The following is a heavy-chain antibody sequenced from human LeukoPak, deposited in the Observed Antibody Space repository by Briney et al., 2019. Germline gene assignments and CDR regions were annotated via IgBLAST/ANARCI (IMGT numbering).Heavy chain of an antibody. V-gene: IGHV3-21*04. J-gene: IGHJ3*02. CDR1: GFTFTSYS. Sequence: PGGSLRLSCAASGFTFTSYSMNWVRQAPGRGLEWVSSISSSSTYIYYADSVKGRFTISRDNSKNTLYLQMNSLRAEDTAVYYCARGGDIVGATRSAFDIWGQGTMVTVSS. CDR2: ISSSSTYI. CDR3: ARGGDIVGATRSAFDI. D-gene: IGHD1-26*01.